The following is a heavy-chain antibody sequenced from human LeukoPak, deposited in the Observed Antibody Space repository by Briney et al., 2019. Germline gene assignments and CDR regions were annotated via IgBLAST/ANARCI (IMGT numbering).Heavy chain of an antibody. D-gene: IGHD1-26*01. CDR1: GGSISSSSYY. Sequence: SETLSLTCTVSGGSISSSSYYWGWIRQPPGKGLEWIGSIYYSGTAYYNPSLKSRVTISVDKSKNQFSLKLSSVTAADTAVYYCARHFLWEPYYFDYWGQGTLVTVSS. J-gene: IGHJ4*02. V-gene: IGHV4-39*01. CDR2: IYYSGTA. CDR3: ARHFLWEPYYFDY.